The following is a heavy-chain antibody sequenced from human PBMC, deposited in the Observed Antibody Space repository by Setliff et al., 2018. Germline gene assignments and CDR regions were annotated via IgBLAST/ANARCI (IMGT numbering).Heavy chain of an antibody. CDR1: GYTFSNYW. V-gene: IGHV5-51*01. CDR2: IYAGDSDT. Sequence: GESLKISCKGSGYTFSNYWVGWVRQMPGKGLERMGVIYAGDSDTRYSPSFQGQVTFSADKSISTAYLQWSTLKASDTAMYYCARLGSSSWYNDVFDFWGPGTMVTVSS. D-gene: IGHD6-13*01. J-gene: IGHJ3*01. CDR3: ARLGSSSWYNDVFDF.